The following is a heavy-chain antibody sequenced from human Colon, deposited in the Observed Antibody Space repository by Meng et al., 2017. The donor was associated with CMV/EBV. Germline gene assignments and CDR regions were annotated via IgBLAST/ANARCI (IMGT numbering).Heavy chain of an antibody. V-gene: IGHV3-48*03. CDR1: GLTFRTYE. Sequence: GGSLRLSCEASGLTFRTYEMNWVRQAPGKGLEWLAYIAGSGSIIYYADSVKGRFTISRDNAKNLLYLEMDSLRVDDTAVYYGARRDRFYYYGMDVWGHWTTVTVSS. CDR3: ARRDRFYYYGMDV. CDR2: IAGSGSII. J-gene: IGHJ6*02. D-gene: IGHD3-16*02.